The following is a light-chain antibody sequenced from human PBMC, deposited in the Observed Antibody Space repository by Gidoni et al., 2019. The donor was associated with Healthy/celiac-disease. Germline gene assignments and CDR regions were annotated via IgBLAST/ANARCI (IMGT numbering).Light chain of an antibody. CDR1: QSVSSN. V-gene: IGKV3-15*01. J-gene: IGKJ2*01. Sequence: EIVMTQSPATLSVSPGERATLSCRASQSVSSNLAWYQQTPGQAPRLLIYCASTRATGIPARFSGSGSGTEFTLTISSLQSEDFAVYYCQQYNNWPPMYTFGQGTKLEIK. CDR3: QQYNNWPPMYT. CDR2: CAS.